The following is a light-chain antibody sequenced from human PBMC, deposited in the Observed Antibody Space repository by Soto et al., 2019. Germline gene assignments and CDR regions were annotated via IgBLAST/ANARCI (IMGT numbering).Light chain of an antibody. CDR3: QEYNSWPLT. J-gene: IGKJ4*01. V-gene: IGKV3D-15*03. CDR1: QSVSTN. CDR2: DIS. Sequence: ETVMTQSPATLSVSPGERATLSCRASQSVSTNLAWYQQKPGQAPRLLIYDISLRGTGIPTRFSGSGSGTEFTLTISTLPYEDFAVYYCQEYNSWPLTLGGGTKVEFK.